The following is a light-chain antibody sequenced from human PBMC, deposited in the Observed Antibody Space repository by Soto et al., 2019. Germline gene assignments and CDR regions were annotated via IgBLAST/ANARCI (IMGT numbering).Light chain of an antibody. Sequence: ETVMTQSPATLSVSPGDRATLSCRASQIVGNSVAWYHQKPGQAPRLLMYGASNRATGIPARFSGSGSGTEFTLTISGLQSEDFAVYFCQQYYNWPPWTFGQGTKVDI. V-gene: IGKV3-15*01. CDR3: QQYYNWPPWT. CDR2: GAS. CDR1: QIVGNS. J-gene: IGKJ1*01.